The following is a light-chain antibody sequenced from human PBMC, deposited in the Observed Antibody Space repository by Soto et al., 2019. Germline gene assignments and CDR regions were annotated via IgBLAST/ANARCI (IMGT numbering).Light chain of an antibody. CDR3: CSYTTKYTLV. Sequence: QSALTQPASLSGSPGQSITISCTGTSSDIGAYDYVSWHQQHPGKAPKLIMFDVSIRSSGISSRFSGSKSGNTASLTISGLQPEDEADYYCCSYTTKYTLVFGSGTKLTVL. V-gene: IGLV2-14*03. CDR2: DVS. J-gene: IGLJ1*01. CDR1: SSDIGAYDY.